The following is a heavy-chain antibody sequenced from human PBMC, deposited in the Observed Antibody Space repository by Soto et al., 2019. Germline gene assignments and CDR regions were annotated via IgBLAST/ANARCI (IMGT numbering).Heavy chain of an antibody. V-gene: IGHV3-23*01. Sequence: GGSLRLSCAASGFTFSSYAMNWVRQAPGKGLEWVSVIGGSGGSTYYADSVKGRFTISRDNSKNTLYLQMNSLRAEDTAVYYCAKGYSYAKADWFDPWGQGALVTVSS. CDR2: IGGSGGST. CDR3: AKGYSYAKADWFDP. D-gene: IGHD5-18*01. J-gene: IGHJ5*02. CDR1: GFTFSSYA.